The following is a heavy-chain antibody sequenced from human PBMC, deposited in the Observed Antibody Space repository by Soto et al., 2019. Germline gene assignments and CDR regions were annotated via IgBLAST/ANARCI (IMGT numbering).Heavy chain of an antibody. CDR2: IYYSGST. Sequence: QVQLQESGPGLVKSSQTLSLTCTVSGGSISSDGNYWSWIRQHPGKGLEWIGYIYYSGSTNYNPSNTSRVTISVDTSKNQFSLKLNSVTAADTAVYYCARARMVRGIIYYYGMDVWGQGTTVTVSS. CDR1: GGSISSDGNY. J-gene: IGHJ6*02. CDR3: ARARMVRGIIYYYGMDV. V-gene: IGHV4-31*03. D-gene: IGHD3-10*01.